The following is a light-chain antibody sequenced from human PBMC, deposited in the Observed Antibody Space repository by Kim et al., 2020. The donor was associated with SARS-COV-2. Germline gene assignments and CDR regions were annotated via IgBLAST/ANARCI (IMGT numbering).Light chain of an antibody. Sequence: ASTGDRVTITCRASQGISSYLAWYQQKPGKAPKLLIHTASTLQSGVASRFSGSGSGTDFTLTISCLQSEDVATYYCQQYYSYPITFGPGTKVDIK. CDR1: QGISSY. CDR3: QQYYSYPIT. V-gene: IGKV1-8*01. CDR2: TAS. J-gene: IGKJ3*01.